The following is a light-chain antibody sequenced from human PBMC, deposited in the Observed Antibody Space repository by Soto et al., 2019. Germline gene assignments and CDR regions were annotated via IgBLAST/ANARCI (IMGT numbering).Light chain of an antibody. J-gene: IGKJ5*01. Sequence: EIVLTQSPATLSLCPGERATLPCRASQSVSSYLAWYQQKPGQAPRLLIYDASNRATGIPARFSGSGSGTDFTLTISSLEPEDFAVYYCQQRSNWPITFGQGTRLEIK. CDR3: QQRSNWPIT. V-gene: IGKV3-11*01. CDR1: QSVSSY. CDR2: DAS.